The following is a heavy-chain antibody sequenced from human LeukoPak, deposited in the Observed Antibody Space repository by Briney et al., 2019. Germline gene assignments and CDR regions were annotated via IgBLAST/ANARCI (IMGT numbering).Heavy chain of an antibody. J-gene: IGHJ4*02. CDR1: GYTFTGYY. D-gene: IGHD5-12*01. Sequence: GASVKVSCKASGYTFTGYYMHWVRQAPGQGLEWMGWINPNSGGTNYAQKFQGRVTMTRDMSTSTVYMELSSLRSEDTAVYYCARASVGVATIPIFDYWGQGTLVTVSS. CDR3: ARASVGVATIPIFDY. V-gene: IGHV1-2*02. CDR2: INPNSGGT.